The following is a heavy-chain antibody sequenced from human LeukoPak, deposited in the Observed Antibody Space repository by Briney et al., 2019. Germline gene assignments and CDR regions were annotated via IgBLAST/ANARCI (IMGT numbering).Heavy chain of an antibody. CDR1: GYTFTSYH. Sequence: VASVKVSCKASGYTFTSYHIHWVRQAPGQGLEWMGIINPSGGGTRYAQKFQGRVTMTRDTSTSTFYMELSSLRSEDTAVYYCARETVNRFDRWGQGTLVTVSS. CDR3: ARETVNRFDR. CDR2: INPSGGGT. J-gene: IGHJ5*02. V-gene: IGHV1-46*01.